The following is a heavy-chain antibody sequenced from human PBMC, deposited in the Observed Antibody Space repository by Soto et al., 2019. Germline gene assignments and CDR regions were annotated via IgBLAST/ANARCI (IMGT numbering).Heavy chain of an antibody. Sequence: ASVKVSCKVSGYTLTELSMHWVRQAPGKGLEWMGGFDPEDGETIYAQKFQGRVTMTEVTSTDTAYMELSSLRSEDTAVYYCATVRGYGSGPYYFDYWGQGTLVTVSS. CDR1: GYTLTELS. J-gene: IGHJ4*02. D-gene: IGHD3-10*01. V-gene: IGHV1-24*01. CDR2: FDPEDGET. CDR3: ATVRGYGSGPYYFDY.